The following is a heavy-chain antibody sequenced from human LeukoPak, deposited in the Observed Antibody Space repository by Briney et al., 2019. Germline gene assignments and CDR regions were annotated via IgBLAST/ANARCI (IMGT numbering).Heavy chain of an antibody. V-gene: IGHV4-30-4*01. Sequence: PSETLSLNCTVSGGSISSGGYYWSWIRQPPGKGLEWIGYVYYSGSTYYNPSLKSRVTISVDTSKNQFSLKLSSVTAADTAVYYCATLAPYGSGSYYNSAYYYGMDVWGKGTTVTVSS. J-gene: IGHJ6*04. CDR1: GGSISSGGYY. CDR2: VYYSGST. CDR3: ATLAPYGSGSYYNSAYYYGMDV. D-gene: IGHD3-10*01.